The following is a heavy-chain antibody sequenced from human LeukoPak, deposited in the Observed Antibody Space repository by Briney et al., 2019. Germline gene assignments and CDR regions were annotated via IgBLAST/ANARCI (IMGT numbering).Heavy chain of an antibody. Sequence: GGSLRLSCAASGFTFSRYAMSWVRQAPGKGLEWVSAISGSGGSTYYADSVKGRFTISRDNSKNTLYLQMNSLRAEDTAVYYCAKARRAASAMAAAALDPWGQGTLVTVSS. CDR1: GFTFSRYA. CDR2: ISGSGGST. J-gene: IGHJ5*02. V-gene: IGHV3-23*01. CDR3: AKARRAASAMAAAALDP. D-gene: IGHD5-18*01.